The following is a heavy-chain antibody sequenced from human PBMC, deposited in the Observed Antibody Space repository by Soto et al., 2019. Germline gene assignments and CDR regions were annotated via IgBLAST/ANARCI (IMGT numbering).Heavy chain of an antibody. V-gene: IGHV4-61*01. D-gene: IGHD3-22*01. CDR1: GGSVSSGSYY. J-gene: IGHJ4*02. Sequence: SETLSLTCTVSGGSVSSGSYYWSWIRQPPGKGLEWIGYLLSSGGTNDNPSLKSRVTISVDTSKNQFSLKLSSVTAADTAVYYCARGRGSSGGYFDYWGQGTLVTVPQ. CDR2: LLSSGGT. CDR3: ARGRGSSGGYFDY.